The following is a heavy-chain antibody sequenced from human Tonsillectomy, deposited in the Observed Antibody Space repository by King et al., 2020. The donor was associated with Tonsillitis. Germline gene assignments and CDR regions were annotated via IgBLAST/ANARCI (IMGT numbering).Heavy chain of an antibody. Sequence: VQLVQSGGGVVQPGRSLRLSCAASRFTFSSYGMHWVRQAPGKGLEWVAGIWYDGSNKYYADSVKGRFTISRDNSKNTLYLQMNSLRAEDTAVYYCARAGIAVAEPPDYWGQGTLVTVSS. CDR1: RFTFSSYG. J-gene: IGHJ4*02. CDR2: IWYDGSNK. D-gene: IGHD6-19*01. CDR3: ARAGIAVAEPPDY. V-gene: IGHV3-33*08.